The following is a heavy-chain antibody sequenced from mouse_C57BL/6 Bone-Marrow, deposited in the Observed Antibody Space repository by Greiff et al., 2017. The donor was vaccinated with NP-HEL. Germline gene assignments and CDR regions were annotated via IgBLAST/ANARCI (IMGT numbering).Heavy chain of an antibody. D-gene: IGHD1-1*01. CDR1: GFTFSSYT. Sequence: EVKLMESGGGLVKPGGSLKLSCAASGFTFSSYTMSWVRQTPEKRLEWVATISGGGGNTYYPDSVKGRFTISRDNAKNTLYLQMSSLRSEDTALYYCARHNTTVASDAMDYWGQGTSVTVSS. V-gene: IGHV5-9*01. CDR2: ISGGGGNT. J-gene: IGHJ4*01. CDR3: ARHNTTVASDAMDY.